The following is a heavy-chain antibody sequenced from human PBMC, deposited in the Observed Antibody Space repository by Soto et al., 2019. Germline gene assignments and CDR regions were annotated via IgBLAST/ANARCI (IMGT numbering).Heavy chain of an antibody. D-gene: IGHD1-26*01. J-gene: IGHJ4*02. CDR1: GGTFSTYA. CDR2: IIPMFGTA. V-gene: IGHV1-69*01. Sequence: QVQLVQSGAEVKKPGSSVKVSCKASGGTFSTYAITWVRQAPGQGLEWMGGIIPMFGTANYAQKFRGRGTVTADESTSTAHMELSSLRSEDTAVYYCARGWETVGTTTPFAYWGQGTLVTVSS. CDR3: ARGWETVGTTTPFAY.